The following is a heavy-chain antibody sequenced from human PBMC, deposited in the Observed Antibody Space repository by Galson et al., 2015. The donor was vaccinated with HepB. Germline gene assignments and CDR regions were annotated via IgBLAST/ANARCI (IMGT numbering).Heavy chain of an antibody. CDR2: IWYDGNNK. V-gene: IGHV3-33*01. Sequence: SLRLSCAASGFTFSSYGMHWVRQAPGKGLEWVAVIWYDGNNKYYAGSVKGRFTISRDNSKNTLYLQMNSLRAEDTAVYYCARGSNYYDSTAYYVYYFDRWGQGTLVTVSS. D-gene: IGHD3-22*01. CDR1: GFTFSSYG. CDR3: ARGSNYYDSTAYYVYYFDR. J-gene: IGHJ4*02.